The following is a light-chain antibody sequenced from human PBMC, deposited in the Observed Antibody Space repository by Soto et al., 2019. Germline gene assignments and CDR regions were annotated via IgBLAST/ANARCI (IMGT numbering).Light chain of an antibody. CDR2: DTS. V-gene: IGKV3-15*01. CDR1: QSVSSD. J-gene: IGKJ4*01. CDR3: QQYNKWPLT. Sequence: EIVMTQSPATLSVSPGERASLSYSASQSVSSDLVWYQQKAGQAPRLLIYDTSTRATGIPARFSGSGSGTEFTLTISSLQSEDSAVYHCQQYNKWPLTFGGGTKVGIK.